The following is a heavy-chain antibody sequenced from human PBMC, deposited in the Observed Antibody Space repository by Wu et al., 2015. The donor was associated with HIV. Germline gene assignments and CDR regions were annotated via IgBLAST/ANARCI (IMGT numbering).Heavy chain of an antibody. CDR2: INPDSGDT. CDR1: GYTFSSQY. Sequence: VQLVQSGAEVKKPGASVKVSCKASGYTFSSQYIHWVRQAPGQGLEWMGWINPDSGDTRSAQKFQGRVTLTRDTSIGTAYMELSRLTSGDTAVYYCARGVGYYDRSSYYYNWGQGTLVTVSS. D-gene: IGHD3-22*01. CDR3: ARGVGYYDRSSYYYN. J-gene: IGHJ4*02. V-gene: IGHV1-2*02.